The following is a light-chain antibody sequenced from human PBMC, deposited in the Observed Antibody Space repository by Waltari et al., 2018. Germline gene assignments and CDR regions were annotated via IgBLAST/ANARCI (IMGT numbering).Light chain of an antibody. Sequence: EIVMTQSPATLSVSPGERATLSCRASQSVSSNLAWYQQKPGQAPRLLIYGASTRATGNPARFSGSGSGTEFTLTISSLQSEDFAVYYCQQYNNWPYRTFGQGTKVEIK. CDR3: QQYNNWPYRT. CDR1: QSVSSN. CDR2: GAS. J-gene: IGKJ1*01. V-gene: IGKV3-15*01.